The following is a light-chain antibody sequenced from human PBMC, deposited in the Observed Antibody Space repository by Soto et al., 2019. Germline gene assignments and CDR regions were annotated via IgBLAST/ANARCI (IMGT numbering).Light chain of an antibody. V-gene: IGKV3D-20*02. CDR1: QSVSSSY. CDR2: GAS. J-gene: IGKJ1*01. CDR3: QQRSNWPPWT. Sequence: EIVLTQSPGTLSLSPCERAPLSCSAIQSVSSSYLAWYQQKPGQAPRLLIYGASTRATGIPARFSGSGSGTEFTLTISSLQSEDFALYYCQQRSNWPPWTFGQGTKVDIK.